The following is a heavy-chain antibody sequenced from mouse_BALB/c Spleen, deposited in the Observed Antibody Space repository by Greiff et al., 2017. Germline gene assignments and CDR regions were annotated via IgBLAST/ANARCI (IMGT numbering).Heavy chain of an antibody. CDR1: GYTFTDYN. J-gene: IGHJ4*01. V-gene: IGHV1S29*02. CDR2: IYPYNGGT. Sequence: EVQVVESGPELVKPGASVKISCKASGYTFTDYNMHWVKQSHGKSLEWIGYIYPYNGGTGYNQKFKSKATLTVDNSSSTAYMELRSLTSEDSAVYYCARGWYSNYRYGDYYAMDYWGQGTSVTVSS. D-gene: IGHD2-14*01. CDR3: ARGWYSNYRYGDYYAMDY.